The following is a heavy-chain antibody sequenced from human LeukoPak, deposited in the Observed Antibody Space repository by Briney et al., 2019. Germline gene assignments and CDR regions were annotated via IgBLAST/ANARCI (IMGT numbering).Heavy chain of an antibody. V-gene: IGHV3-23*01. CDR2: ISGSGGST. CDR1: GFTFSSYA. D-gene: IGHD3-9*01. Sequence: GGSLRLSCAASGFTFSSYAMSWVRQAPGKGLGWVSAISGSGGSTYYADSVKGRFTISRDNSKNTLYLQMNSLRAEDTAVYYCAKFRTILTGRIDYWGQGTLVTVSS. CDR3: AKFRTILTGRIDY. J-gene: IGHJ4*02.